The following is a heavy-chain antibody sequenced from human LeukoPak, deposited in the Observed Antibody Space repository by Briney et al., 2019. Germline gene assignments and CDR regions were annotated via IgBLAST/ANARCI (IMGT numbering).Heavy chain of an antibody. V-gene: IGHV3-7*01. CDR3: ARDRRLGYCSSTSCYPYYYYGMDV. D-gene: IGHD2-2*01. CDR1: GFTFSSYW. J-gene: IGHJ6*02. Sequence: GGSLRLSCAASGFTFSSYWMSWVRQAPGKGLEWVANIKQDGSEKYYVDSVKGRFTISRDNAKNPLYLQMNSLRAEDTAVYYCARDRRLGYCSSTSCYPYYYYGMDVWGQGTTVTVSS. CDR2: IKQDGSEK.